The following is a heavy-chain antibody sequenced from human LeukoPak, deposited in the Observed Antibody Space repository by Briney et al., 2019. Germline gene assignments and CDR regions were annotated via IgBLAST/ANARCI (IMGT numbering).Heavy chain of an antibody. CDR3: ANQRCSGGSCYSYYYYYMDV. CDR2: ISGSGGST. D-gene: IGHD2-15*01. Sequence: GGSPRLSCAASGFTFSSYWMSWVRQAPGKGLEWVSAISGSGGSTYYADSVKGRFTISRDNSKNTLYLQMNSLRAEDTAVYYCANQRCSGGSCYSYYYYYMDVWGKGTTVTISS. V-gene: IGHV3-23*01. CDR1: GFTFSSYW. J-gene: IGHJ6*03.